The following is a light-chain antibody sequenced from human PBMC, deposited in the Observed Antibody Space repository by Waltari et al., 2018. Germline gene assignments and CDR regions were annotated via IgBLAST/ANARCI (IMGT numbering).Light chain of an antibody. J-gene: IGKJ2*01. Sequence: EIVLTQSPGTLSLSPGDKASLSCRASQNLTKNYLAGHQQRPGQPPGLLIHGAARRATGIPDRLSGSGSGTDFTLTISRLEAEDSAVYYCQQYGTSPYTFGQGTRVEIK. CDR2: GAA. CDR1: QNLTKNY. CDR3: QQYGTSPYT. V-gene: IGKV3-20*01.